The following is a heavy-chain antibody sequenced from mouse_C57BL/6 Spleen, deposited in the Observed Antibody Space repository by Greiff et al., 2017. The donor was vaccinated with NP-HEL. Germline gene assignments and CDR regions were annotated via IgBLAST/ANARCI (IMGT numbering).Heavy chain of an antibody. CDR3: AKQTYYDYGGGDYYAMDY. D-gene: IGHD2-4*01. CDR1: GFNIKNTY. Sequence: EVQLQQSVAELVRPGASVKLSCTASGFNIKNTYMHWVKQRPEQGLEWIGRIDPANGNTKYAPKFQGKATITADTSSNTAYLQLSSLTSEDTAIYYCAKQTYYDYGGGDYYAMDYWGQGTSVTVSS. J-gene: IGHJ4*01. V-gene: IGHV14-3*01. CDR2: IDPANGNT.